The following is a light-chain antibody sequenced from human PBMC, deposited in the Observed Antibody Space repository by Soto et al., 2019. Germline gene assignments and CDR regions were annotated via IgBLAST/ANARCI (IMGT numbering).Light chain of an antibody. CDR1: QSVSIK. J-gene: IGKJ5*01. CDR3: QQYNNWPPIT. Sequence: VVMTQSPATLSVSPLTIATLSGRPSQSVSIKLAWYQQKPGQAPRLLIYDASKRATGIPARFSGSGFGTEFTLTISSLQSEDFAVYYCQQYNNWPPITFGQGTRLEIK. CDR2: DAS. V-gene: IGKV3D-15*01.